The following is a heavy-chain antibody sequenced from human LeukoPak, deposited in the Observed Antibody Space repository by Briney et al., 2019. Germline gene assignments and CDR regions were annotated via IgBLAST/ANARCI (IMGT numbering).Heavy chain of an antibody. CDR3: ARGYSNGWYHDY. Sequence: ASVKVSCKASGYSLTRNAIHWVRQAPGQRLEWMGWIDSDKGNTKYSQEFQGRVTFTRDTSASTVYMELSSLRSEDMAIYYCARGYSNGWYHDYWGQGTPVIVSS. D-gene: IGHD6-19*01. V-gene: IGHV1-3*03. CDR1: GYSLTRNA. J-gene: IGHJ4*02. CDR2: IDSDKGNT.